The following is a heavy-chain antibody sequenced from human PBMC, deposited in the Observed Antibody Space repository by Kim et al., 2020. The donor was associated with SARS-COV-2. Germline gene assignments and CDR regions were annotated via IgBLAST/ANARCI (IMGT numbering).Heavy chain of an antibody. V-gene: IGHV1-69*13. CDR2: IIPIFGTA. CDR1: GGTFSSYA. CDR3: ARDRYCSGGSCYPDY. J-gene: IGHJ4*02. Sequence: SVKVSCKASGGTFSSYAISWVRQAPGQGLEWMGGIIPIFGTANYAQKFQGRVTITADESTSTAYMELSSLRSEDTAVYYCARDRYCSGGSCYPDYWGQGTLVTVSS. D-gene: IGHD2-15*01.